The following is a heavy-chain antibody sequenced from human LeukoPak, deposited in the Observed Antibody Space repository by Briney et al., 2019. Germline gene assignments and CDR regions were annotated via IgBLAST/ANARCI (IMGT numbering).Heavy chain of an antibody. D-gene: IGHD3-22*01. Sequence: GRSLRLSCAASGFTFDDYAMHWVRQAPGKGLEWVSGISWNSGSIGYADSVKGRFTISRDNAKNSLYLQMNSLRAEDTASYYCAKGPTSDYYDSEYYFDYWGQGTLVTVSS. J-gene: IGHJ4*02. CDR3: AKGPTSDYYDSEYYFDY. V-gene: IGHV3-9*01. CDR1: GFTFDDYA. CDR2: ISWNSGSI.